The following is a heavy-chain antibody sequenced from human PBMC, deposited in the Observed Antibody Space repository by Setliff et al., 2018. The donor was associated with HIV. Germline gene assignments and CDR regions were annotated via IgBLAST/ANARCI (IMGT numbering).Heavy chain of an antibody. J-gene: IGHJ4*02. D-gene: IGHD6-13*01. CDR3: TKTMYSSRWSGFDY. CDR1: GFTFSSYS. CDR2: ISSSSSYI. V-gene: IGHV3-21*01. Sequence: PGGSLRLSCAASGFTFSSYSMNWVRQAPGKGLEWVSSISSSSSYIYYADSVKGRFTISRDNAKNSLYLQMNSLRAEDTAVYYCTKTMYSSRWSGFDYWGQGTPVTVSS.